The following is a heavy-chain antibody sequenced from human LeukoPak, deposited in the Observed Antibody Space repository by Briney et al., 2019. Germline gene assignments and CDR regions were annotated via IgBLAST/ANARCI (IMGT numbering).Heavy chain of an antibody. V-gene: IGHV4-59*01. D-gene: IGHD5-12*01. J-gene: IGHJ6*02. CDR3: ARDRDSGYPRTYYYYGMDV. Sequence: PSETLSLTCAVYGGSFSGYYWSWIRQPPGKGLEWIGYIYYSGSTNYNPSLKSRVTISVDTSKDQFSLKLSSVTAADTAVYYCARDRDSGYPRTYYYYGMDVWGQGTTVTVSS. CDR2: IYYSGST. CDR1: GGSFSGYY.